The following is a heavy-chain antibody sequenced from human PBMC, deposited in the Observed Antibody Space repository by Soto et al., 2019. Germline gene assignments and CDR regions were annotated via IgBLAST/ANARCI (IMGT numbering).Heavy chain of an antibody. V-gene: IGHV4-59*01. J-gene: IGHJ6*02. CDR2: IYYSGST. CDR3: ARARPYYYGSGSYGGMDV. D-gene: IGHD3-10*01. Sequence: PSETLSLTCTVSGGSISSYYWSWIRQPPGKGLEWIGYIYYSGSTNYNPSLKSRVTISVDTSKNQFSLKLSSVTAADTAVYYCARARPYYYGSGSYGGMDVWGQGTTVTVSS. CDR1: GGSISSYY.